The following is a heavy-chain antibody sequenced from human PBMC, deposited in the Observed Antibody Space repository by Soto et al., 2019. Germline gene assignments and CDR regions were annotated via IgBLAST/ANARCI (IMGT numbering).Heavy chain of an antibody. CDR3: ASTPGISGWSKFQYYYGMDV. CDR2: ISGSGGST. J-gene: IGHJ6*02. D-gene: IGHD6-19*01. CDR1: GFTFSSYA. V-gene: IGHV3-23*01. Sequence: PGGSLRLSCAASGFTFSSYAMSWVRQAPGKGLEWVSAISGSGGSTYYADSVKGRFTISRDNSKNTLYLQMNSLRAEDTAVYYCASTPGISGWSKFQYYYGMDVWGQGTTVTVSS.